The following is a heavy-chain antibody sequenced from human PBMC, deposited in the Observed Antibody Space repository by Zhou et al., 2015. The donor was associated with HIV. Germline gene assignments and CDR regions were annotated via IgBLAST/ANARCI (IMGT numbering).Heavy chain of an antibody. J-gene: IGHJ5*02. CDR1: GGTFSSYT. CDR2: IIPILGIA. CDR3: ARDHGFGVVIRWFDP. Sequence: QVQLVQSGAEVKKPGSSVKVSCKASGGTFSSYTISWVRQAPGQGLEWMGRIIPILGIANYAQKFQGRVTITADKSTSTAYMELSSLRSEDTAVYYCARDHGFGVVIRWFDPWGQGTLVTVSS. D-gene: IGHD3-3*01. V-gene: IGHV1-69*08.